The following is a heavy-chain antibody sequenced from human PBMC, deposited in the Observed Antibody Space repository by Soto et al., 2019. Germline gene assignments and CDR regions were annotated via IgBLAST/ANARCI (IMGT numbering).Heavy chain of an antibody. V-gene: IGHV1-18*01. D-gene: IGHD3-3*01. Sequence: GASVKVSCKASGYTFTSYGISWVRQAPGQGLEWMGWISAYNGNTNYAQKLQGRVTMTTDTSTSTAYMELRSLRSDDTAVYYCASTYYDCWSGPDAPTDAFDIWGQGTMVTVSS. CDR2: ISAYNGNT. CDR3: ASTYYDCWSGPDAPTDAFDI. J-gene: IGHJ3*02. CDR1: GYTFTSYG.